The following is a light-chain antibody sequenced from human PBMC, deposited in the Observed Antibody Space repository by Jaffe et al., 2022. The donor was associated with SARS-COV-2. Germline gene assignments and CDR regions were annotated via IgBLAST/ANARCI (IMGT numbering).Light chain of an antibody. CDR2: SDN. V-gene: IGLV1-44*01. J-gene: IGLJ3*02. CDR1: RSNIGSNN. Sequence: QSVLSQPPSTSGTPGQRVTISCSGSRSNIGSNNVNWYQQLPGAAPHLVIYSDNLRPSGVPDRFSGSRSGTSASLVISGLQSEDEAVYFCASWDDSLNGLWMFGGGTKLTVL. CDR3: ASWDDSLNGLWM.